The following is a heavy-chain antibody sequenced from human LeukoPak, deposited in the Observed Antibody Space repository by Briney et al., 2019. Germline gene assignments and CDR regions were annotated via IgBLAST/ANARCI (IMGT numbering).Heavy chain of an antibody. J-gene: IGHJ3*02. CDR2: INTNTGNA. CDR1: GYTFTSYA. D-gene: IGHD3-10*01. CDR3: ARVRASSGSYYNWVVAFDI. V-gene: IGHV7-4-1*02. Sequence: GASVKVSCKASGYTFTSYAMNWVRQAPGQGLEWMGWINTNTGNATYAQGFTGRFVFSLDTSVSTAYLQISSLKSEDTAVYYCARVRASSGSYYNWVVAFDIWGQGTMVTVSS.